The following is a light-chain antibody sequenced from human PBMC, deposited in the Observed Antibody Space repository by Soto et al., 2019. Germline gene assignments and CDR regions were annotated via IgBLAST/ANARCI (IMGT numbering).Light chain of an antibody. V-gene: IGKV1-5*01. CDR1: QTINNW. Sequence: DIPMTQSPSTLSASIGDTVTITCRASQTINNWLAWYQQKPGKSPKLLIYDVSSLESGVPSRFSGSGSGTQFTLTITSLQPDDSATYYCQQYNTYLTFGQGTKVEIK. CDR2: DVS. J-gene: IGKJ1*01. CDR3: QQYNTYLT.